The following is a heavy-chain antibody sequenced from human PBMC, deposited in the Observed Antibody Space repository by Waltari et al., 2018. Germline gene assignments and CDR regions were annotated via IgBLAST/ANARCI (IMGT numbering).Heavy chain of an antibody. CDR2: IYYSGST. D-gene: IGHD6-19*01. Sequence: QLQLQESGPGLVKPSETLSLACTVSGGSISSGSYYWGWIRQPPGKGLEWIGYIYYSGSTNYNPSLKSRVTISVDTSKNQFSLKLSSVTAADTAVYYCAREKGPIAVAVFDYWGQGTLVTVSS. CDR1: GGSISSGSYY. J-gene: IGHJ4*02. CDR3: AREKGPIAVAVFDY. V-gene: IGHV4-61*01.